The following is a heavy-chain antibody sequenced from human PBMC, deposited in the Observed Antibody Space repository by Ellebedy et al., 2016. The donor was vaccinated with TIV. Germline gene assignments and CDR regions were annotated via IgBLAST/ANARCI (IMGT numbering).Heavy chain of an antibody. CDR2: IKQDGIDK. CDR3: ARDGVGAGLDY. V-gene: IGHV3-7*03. CDR1: GFTFTTYY. J-gene: IGHJ4*02. Sequence: PGGSLRLSCAASGFTFTTYYMSWVRQPPGKGLEWLANIKQDGIDKYYVDSVKGRFTISRDNAKNSLYLQMSSLRAEDTAVYYCARDGVGAGLDYWGQGTLVTVSS. D-gene: IGHD3-10*01.